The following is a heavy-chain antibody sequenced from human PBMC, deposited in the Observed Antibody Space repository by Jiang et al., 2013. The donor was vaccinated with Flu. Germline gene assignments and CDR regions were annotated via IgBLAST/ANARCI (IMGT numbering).Heavy chain of an antibody. V-gene: IGHV1-2*04. J-gene: IGHJ6*02. CDR2: INPNSGGT. CDR1: GYTFTDYY. Sequence: SGAEVKKPGASVKVSCKASGYTFTDYYMHWVRQAPGQGLEWMGWINPNSGGTNYAQKFQGWVTMTRDTSISTAYMELRRLRSDDTAVYYCARGPSSSSGSTWYISRYYHYYYGMDVWAMGPRSPSP. CDR3: ARGPSSSSGSTWYISRYYHYYYGMDV. D-gene: IGHD6-13*01.